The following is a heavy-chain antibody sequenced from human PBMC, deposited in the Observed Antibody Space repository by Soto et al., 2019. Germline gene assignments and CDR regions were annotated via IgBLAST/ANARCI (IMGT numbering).Heavy chain of an antibody. V-gene: IGHV3-23*01. D-gene: IGHD3-3*01. Sequence: GGSLILSFESSGFTFRSYSIILVRPAPGKGLECVSAVTGNGGSTFYADSVKGRFTISRDNSKDTLFLQMNSLRAEVSAVYYCAKAGVSHLFAFEIWGQGTMVTFS. CDR3: AKAGVSHLFAFEI. J-gene: IGHJ3*02. CDR2: VTGNGGST. CDR1: GFTFRSYS.